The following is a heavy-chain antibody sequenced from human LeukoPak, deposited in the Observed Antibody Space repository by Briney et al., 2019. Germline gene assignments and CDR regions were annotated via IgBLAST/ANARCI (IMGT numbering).Heavy chain of an antibody. V-gene: IGHV3-21*01. D-gene: IGHD5-12*01. J-gene: IGHJ4*02. CDR1: GFTFSSYS. Sequence: GGSLRLSCAAFGFTFSSYSMNWVRQAPGKGLEWVSSISSSSSYIYYADSVKGRFTISRDNAKNSLYLQMNSLRAEDTAVYYCASGYDSYYFDYWGQGTLVTVSS. CDR2: ISSSSSYI. CDR3: ASGYDSYYFDY.